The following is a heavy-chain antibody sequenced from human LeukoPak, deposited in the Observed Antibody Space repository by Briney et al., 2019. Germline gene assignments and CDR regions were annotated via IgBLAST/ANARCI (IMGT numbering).Heavy chain of an antibody. V-gene: IGHV3-30*03. J-gene: IGHJ6*03. Sequence: GGSLRLSCAASGFTFSSYGMHWVRQAPGKGLEWVAVISYDGSNKYYADSVKGRFTISRENSKNTLYLQMNSLRAEDTAVYYCARGVGGSYVYYYYMDVWGKGTTVTVSS. CDR1: GFTFSSYG. CDR2: ISYDGSNK. CDR3: ARGVGGSYVYYYYMDV. D-gene: IGHD1-26*01.